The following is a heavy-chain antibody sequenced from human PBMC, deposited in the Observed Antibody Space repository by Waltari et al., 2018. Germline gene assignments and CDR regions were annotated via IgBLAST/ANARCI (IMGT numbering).Heavy chain of an antibody. J-gene: IGHJ4*02. CDR2: ISSSGSTI. D-gene: IGHD2-21*02. CDR1: GFPFSSYE. V-gene: IGHV3-48*03. Sequence: EVQLVESGGGLVQPGGSLRLSCAASGFPFSSYEMNWSRQAPGKGLEWVSYISSSGSTIYYADSVKGRFTISRDNFGNTVHLHMNSLSAEDTAVYYCARARFTCRGGDCPYFDYWGQGALVTVSS. CDR3: ARARFTCRGGDCPYFDY.